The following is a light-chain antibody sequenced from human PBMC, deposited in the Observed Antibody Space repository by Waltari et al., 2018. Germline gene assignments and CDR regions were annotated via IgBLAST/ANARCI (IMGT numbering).Light chain of an antibody. CDR1: QTGRTTY. Sequence: EIVLTQSSGTLSLSPGERPTLSCRASQTGRTTYLAWYQQKPGQAPTLLIYDTSIRATGIPDRFSGSGSGTDFSLTISSLEPEDFAMYYCQQYDISPLTFGGGTKVETK. CDR3: QQYDISPLT. CDR2: DTS. J-gene: IGKJ4*01. V-gene: IGKV3-20*01.